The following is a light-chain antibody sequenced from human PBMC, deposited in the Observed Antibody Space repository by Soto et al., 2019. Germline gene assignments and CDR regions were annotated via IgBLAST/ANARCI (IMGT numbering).Light chain of an antibody. J-gene: IGLJ1*01. CDR3: GTCDSSLSVYV. Sequence: QSVLTQPPSVSAAPGQKVTISCSGSSSNIGNNYVSWYQQLPGTAPKLLICDNDKRPSGIPDRFSGSKSGTSATLGITGLQTGDEADYYCGTCDSSLSVYVFGTGTKLTVL. CDR2: DND. CDR1: SSNIGNNY. V-gene: IGLV1-51*01.